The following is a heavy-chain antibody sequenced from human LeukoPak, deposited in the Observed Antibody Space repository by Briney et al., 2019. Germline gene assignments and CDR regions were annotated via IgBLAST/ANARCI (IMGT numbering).Heavy chain of an antibody. V-gene: IGHV3-23*01. Sequence: QAGGSLRLSCAASGFTFSSYAMSWVRQAPGKGLEWVSAISGSGGSTYYADSVKGRFTISRDNSKNTLYLQMNSLRAEDTAVYYCAKDHYDFWSGPVYYYGMDVWGQGTTVTVSS. CDR3: AKDHYDFWSGPVYYYGMDV. CDR1: GFTFSSYA. CDR2: ISGSGGST. J-gene: IGHJ6*02. D-gene: IGHD3-3*01.